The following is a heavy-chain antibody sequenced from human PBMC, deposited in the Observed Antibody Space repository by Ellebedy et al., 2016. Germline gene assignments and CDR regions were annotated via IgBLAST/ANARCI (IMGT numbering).Heavy chain of an antibody. CDR1: GFTFSGYD. CDR2: IFRSSSAI. D-gene: IGHD1-26*01. J-gene: IGHJ6*02. Sequence: GGSLRLSXAASGFTFSGYDMNWVRQAPGKGLEWVSYIFRSSSAIYYADSVKGRFTTSRDNAKNSLFLEMNSLRAEDTGVYFCAGGAGQPYGLDVWGQGTTVTVSS. CDR3: AGGAGQPYGLDV. V-gene: IGHV3-48*01.